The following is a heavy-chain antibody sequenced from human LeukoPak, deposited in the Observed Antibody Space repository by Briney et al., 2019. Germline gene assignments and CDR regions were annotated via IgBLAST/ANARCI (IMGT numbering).Heavy chain of an antibody. V-gene: IGHV3-21*01. CDR1: GFTFSSYS. J-gene: IGHJ4*02. CDR2: ISSSSSYI. Sequence: PGGSLRLSCAASGFTFSSYSMNWVRQAPGKGLEWVSSISSSSSYIYYADSVKGRFTISRDNAKNSLYLQMNSLRAEDTAVYYCARDGGVAGTIPLGYWGQGTLVTVSS. CDR3: ARDGGVAGTIPLGY. D-gene: IGHD6-19*01.